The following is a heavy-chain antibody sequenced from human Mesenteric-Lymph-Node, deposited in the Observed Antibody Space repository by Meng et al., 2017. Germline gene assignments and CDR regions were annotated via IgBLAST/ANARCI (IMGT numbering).Heavy chain of an antibody. CDR3: ASLVVPAAVWYDWWYAEGEKFDY. D-gene: IGHD2-2*01. V-gene: IGHV3-30*04. Sequence: GGSLRLSCAASGFTFSSYAMHWVRQAPGKGLEWVAVISYDGSNKYYADSVKGRFTISRDNSKNTLYLQMNSLRAEDTAVYYCASLVVPAAVWYDWWYAEGEKFDYWGQGTLVTVSS. CDR2: ISYDGSNK. CDR1: GFTFSSYA. J-gene: IGHJ4*02.